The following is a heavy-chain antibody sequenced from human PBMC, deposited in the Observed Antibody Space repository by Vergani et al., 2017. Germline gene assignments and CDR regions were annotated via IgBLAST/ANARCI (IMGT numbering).Heavy chain of an antibody. Sequence: QVQLVQSGAEVKKPGASVRVSCKASGYTFTGYYMHWVRQAPGQGLEWMGWINPNSGGTNYAQKVQGRVTMTRDTSISTAYMELSRLRSDDTAVYYCARDLTVGATWGYWGQGTLVTVSS. V-gene: IGHV1-2*02. CDR2: INPNSGGT. CDR1: GYTFTGYY. CDR3: ARDLTVGATWGY. D-gene: IGHD1-26*01. J-gene: IGHJ4*02.